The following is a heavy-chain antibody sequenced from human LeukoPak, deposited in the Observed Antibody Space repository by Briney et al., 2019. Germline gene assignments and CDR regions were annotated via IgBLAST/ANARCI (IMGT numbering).Heavy chain of an antibody. J-gene: IGHJ4*02. Sequence: GGSLGLSCAASGFIFSSFAMHWVRQAPGKGLEWVAFIRFDGSNKYYVDSVKGRFTISRDNSKNTLYLQMNSLRAEDTAPYYCAKADDGDYAGDDWGQGTLVTVSS. CDR2: IRFDGSNK. D-gene: IGHD4-17*01. CDR3: AKADDGDYAGDD. CDR1: GFIFSSFA. V-gene: IGHV3-30*02.